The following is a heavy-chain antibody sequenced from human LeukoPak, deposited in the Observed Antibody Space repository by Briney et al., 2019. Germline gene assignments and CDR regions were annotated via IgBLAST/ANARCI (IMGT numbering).Heavy chain of an antibody. CDR2: IYSGGST. CDR1: GFPVSSNY. V-gene: IGHV3-53*01. CDR3: ARVGDGYNHGGDY. Sequence: PGGSLRLSCAASGFPVSSNYMNWVRQAPGKGLEWVSIIYSGGSTYYADSVKGRFTISRDNSKNTLYLQMNSLRAEDTAVYYCARVGDGYNHGGDYWGQGTLVTVSS. D-gene: IGHD5-24*01. J-gene: IGHJ4*02.